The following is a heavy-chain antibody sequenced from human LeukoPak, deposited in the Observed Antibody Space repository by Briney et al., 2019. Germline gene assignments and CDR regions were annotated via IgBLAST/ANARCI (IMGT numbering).Heavy chain of an antibody. CDR2: IIPILGIA. D-gene: IGHD4-11*01. J-gene: IGHJ4*02. CDR3: ARDSTVTSLGDY. V-gene: IGHV1-69*04. CDR1: GGTFSSYT. Sequence: SVKVSCKASGGTFSSYTISWVRQTPGQGLEWMGRIIPILGIANYAQKFQGRVTITADKSTSTAYMELSSLRSEDTAVYYCARDSTVTSLGDYWGQGTLVTVSS.